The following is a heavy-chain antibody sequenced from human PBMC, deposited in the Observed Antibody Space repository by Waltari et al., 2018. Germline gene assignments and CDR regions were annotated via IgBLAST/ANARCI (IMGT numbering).Heavy chain of an antibody. D-gene: IGHD3-22*01. CDR2: IYYSGST. CDR3: AREGRIKTYYYDSSGSGFDY. Sequence: VQLQESGPGLVKPSETLSLTCTVPGGSISSYYWSWIRRPPRNGMEWIGYIYYSGSTNYNPPLKXXXXXXXXXSKNQFSLKLSSVTAADTAVYYCAREGRIKTYYYDSSGSGFDYWGQGTLVTVSS. J-gene: IGHJ4*02. CDR1: GGSISSYY. V-gene: IGHV4-59*01.